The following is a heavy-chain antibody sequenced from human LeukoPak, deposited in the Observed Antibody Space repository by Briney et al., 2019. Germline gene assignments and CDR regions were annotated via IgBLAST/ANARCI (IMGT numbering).Heavy chain of an antibody. Sequence: SVKVSCKASGGTFSSYAISWVRQAPGQGLEWMGGIIPIFGTANYAQKFQGRVTITTDESTSTAYMELSSLRSEDTAVYYCARALVVPFSATTDDNFDYWGQGTLVTVSS. D-gene: IGHD2-2*01. J-gene: IGHJ4*02. CDR2: IIPIFGTA. V-gene: IGHV1-69*05. CDR1: GGTFSSYA. CDR3: ARALVVPFSATTDDNFDY.